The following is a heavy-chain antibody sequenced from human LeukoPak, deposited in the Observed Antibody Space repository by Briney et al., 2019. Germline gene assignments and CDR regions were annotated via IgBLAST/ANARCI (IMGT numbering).Heavy chain of an antibody. V-gene: IGHV3-23*01. CDR2: ISGSGGST. Sequence: GSLRLSCAVSGFTFSSYAMSWVRQAPGKGLEWVSLISGSGGSTYYADSVKGRFTISRDNSKNTLYLQLNSLRGDDTAVYYCAKDPGGGSHYFDYWGQGTLVTVSS. CDR1: GFTFSSYA. J-gene: IGHJ4*02. CDR3: AKDPGGGSHYFDY. D-gene: IGHD2-15*01.